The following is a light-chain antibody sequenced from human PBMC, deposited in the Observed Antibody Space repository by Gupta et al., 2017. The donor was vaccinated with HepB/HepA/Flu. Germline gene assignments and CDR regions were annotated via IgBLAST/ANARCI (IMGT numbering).Light chain of an antibody. CDR1: QGISND. V-gene: IGKV1-17*01. J-gene: IGKJ1*01. CDR2: GAY. CDR3: RQHNSFPWT. Sequence: DIQMTQSPSSLSASVGDRVTITCRARQGISNDLGWFQQKPGKAPQRLIYGAYELQSGVPSRFSGSGSGTEFTLTISSRQPEDFATYYCRQHNSFPWTFGQGTKVEIK.